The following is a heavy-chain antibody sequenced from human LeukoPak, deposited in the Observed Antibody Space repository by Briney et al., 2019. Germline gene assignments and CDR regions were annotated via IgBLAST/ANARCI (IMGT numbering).Heavy chain of an antibody. CDR2: TRKKTNSYTT. D-gene: IGHD1-26*01. CDR1: GFTLSDHY. J-gene: IGHJ4*02. CDR3: TRVVLVGTTYSYFDY. Sequence: PGGSLRLSCAASGFTLSDHYMDWVRQAPGKGLEWGGRTRKKTNSYTTEYAASVKGRFTISRDDSKNSLYLQMNSLKAEDTAVYYCTRVVLVGTTYSYFDYWGQGTLVTVSS. V-gene: IGHV3-72*01.